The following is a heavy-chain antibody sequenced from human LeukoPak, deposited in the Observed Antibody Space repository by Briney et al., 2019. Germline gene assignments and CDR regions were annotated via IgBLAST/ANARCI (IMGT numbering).Heavy chain of an antibody. CDR2: IYYSGTT. J-gene: IGHJ4*02. V-gene: IGHV4-59*01. D-gene: IGHD6-13*01. CDR3: ARGVYIAAAQYGY. CDR1: GGSISSYY. Sequence: SETLSLTCTVSGGSISSYYWSWVRQPPGKGLEWIGYIYYSGTTNYDPSLKSRVTISVDTSKNQFSLKLSSVTAADTAVYYCARGVYIAAAQYGYWGQGTLVTVSS.